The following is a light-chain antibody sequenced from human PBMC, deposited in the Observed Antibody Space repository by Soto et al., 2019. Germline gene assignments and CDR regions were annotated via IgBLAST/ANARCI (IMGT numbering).Light chain of an antibody. J-gene: IGLJ2*01. CDR1: NIGSKS. CDR2: YDS. CDR3: QVWDSSSEHVV. V-gene: IGLV3-21*04. Sequence: SYELTQPPSVSVAPGKTARITCRGNNIGSKSVHWYQQKPGQAPVLVIYYDSDRPSGIPERFSGSNSGNTATLTISRVEAGDEADYYCQVWDSSSEHVVFGGGTKVTVL.